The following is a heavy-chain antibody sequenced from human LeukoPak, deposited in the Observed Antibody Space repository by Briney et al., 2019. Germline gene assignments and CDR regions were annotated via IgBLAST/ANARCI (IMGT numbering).Heavy chain of an antibody. D-gene: IGHD6-13*01. Sequence: QSGGSLRLSCAASGFTFSSYAMSWVRQAPGKGLEWVSAISGSGGSTYYADSVKGRFTISRDNSKNTLYLQMNSLRAEDTAVYYCAKDLDARLRAAAGYFDYWGQGTLVTVSS. CDR3: AKDLDARLRAAAGYFDY. CDR1: GFTFSSYA. V-gene: IGHV3-23*01. CDR2: ISGSGGST. J-gene: IGHJ4*02.